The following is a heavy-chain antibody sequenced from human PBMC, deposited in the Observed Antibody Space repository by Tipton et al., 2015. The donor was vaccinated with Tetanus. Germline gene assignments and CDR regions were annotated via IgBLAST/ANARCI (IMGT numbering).Heavy chain of an antibody. J-gene: IGHJ5*02. CDR1: GGSISSSRYY. D-gene: IGHD2-2*01. CDR3: ARHVIVEVPRWFDP. CDR2: IYYDGSA. V-gene: IGHV4-39*01. Sequence: TLSLTCTVSGGSISSSRYYRGWIRQPPGKGLEWFGSIYYDGSAYYNPSLKSRVTISLDTSKNQFSLKLTSVTAADTAVYYCARHVIVEVPRWFDPWGQGTVVTVSS.